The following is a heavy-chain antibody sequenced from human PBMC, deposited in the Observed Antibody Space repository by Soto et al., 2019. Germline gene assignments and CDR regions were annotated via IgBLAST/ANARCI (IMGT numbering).Heavy chain of an antibody. CDR3: ARDGGYCSGGSCYTSLYYFDY. J-gene: IGHJ4*02. Sequence: GGSLRLSCAASGFTFSDHYMDWVRQAPGKGLEWVGRTRNKANSYTTEYAASVKGRFTISKDDSKNSLYLQMNSLKTEDTAVYYCARDGGYCSGGSCYTSLYYFDYWGQGTLVTVSS. CDR1: GFTFSDHY. CDR2: TRNKANSYTT. D-gene: IGHD2-15*01. V-gene: IGHV3-72*01.